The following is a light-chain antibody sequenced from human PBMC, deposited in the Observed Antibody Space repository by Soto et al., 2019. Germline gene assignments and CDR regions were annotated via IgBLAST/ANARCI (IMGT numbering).Light chain of an antibody. V-gene: IGKV1-17*01. CDR1: QDIGIN. J-gene: IGKJ1*01. CDR2: VAS. CDR3: QQYMSYS. Sequence: IHMSDSPSSLSASVVDRVTMTCRASQDIGINLGWFQQKPGKAPKRLIYVASSLQSGVPSRFSGSGSGTEFTLTISSLQPDDFATYYCQQYMSYSFGQGTKVDIK.